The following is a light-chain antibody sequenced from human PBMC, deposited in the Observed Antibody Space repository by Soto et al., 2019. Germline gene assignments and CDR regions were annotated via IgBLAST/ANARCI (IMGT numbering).Light chain of an antibody. CDR1: SSNIGSNT. CDR2: SDD. CDR3: AAWDDSLTGPV. Sequence: QPVLTQPPSASGTPGQRVTISCSGSSSNIGSNTVNWYQQVPGTAPKLLIYSDDQRPSGVPDRFSGSKSGTSASLAISSLQSEDVADYYCAAWDDSLTGPVFGGGTKLPS. J-gene: IGLJ3*02. V-gene: IGLV1-44*01.